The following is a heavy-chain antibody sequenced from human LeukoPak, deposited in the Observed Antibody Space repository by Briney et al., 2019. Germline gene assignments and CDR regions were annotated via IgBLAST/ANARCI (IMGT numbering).Heavy chain of an antibody. Sequence: PSETLSLTCAVSGGSISSSNWWSWVRQPPGKGLEWIGEIYHSGSTNYNPSLKSRVTISVDTSKNQFSLKLSSVTAADTAVYYCARGSTIFGVVNYFDYWGQGTLVTVSS. D-gene: IGHD3-3*01. V-gene: IGHV4-4*02. J-gene: IGHJ4*02. CDR2: IYHSGST. CDR3: ARGSTIFGVVNYFDY. CDR1: GGSISSSNW.